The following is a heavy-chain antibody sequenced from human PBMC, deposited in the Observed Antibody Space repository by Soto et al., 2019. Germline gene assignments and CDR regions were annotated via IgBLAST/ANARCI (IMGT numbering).Heavy chain of an antibody. V-gene: IGHV1-3*01. CDR2: INAGNGNT. D-gene: IGHD6-13*01. Sequence: ASVKVSCKASGYTFTSYAMHWVRQAPGQRLEWMGWINAGNGNTKYSQKFQGRVTITRDTSASTAYMELSSLRSEDTAVYYCAGDRSSSWYFGDNWFDPWGQGTLVTVS. CDR3: AGDRSSSWYFGDNWFDP. J-gene: IGHJ5*02. CDR1: GYTFTSYA.